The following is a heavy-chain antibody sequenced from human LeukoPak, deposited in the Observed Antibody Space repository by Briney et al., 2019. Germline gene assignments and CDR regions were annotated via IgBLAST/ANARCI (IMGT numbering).Heavy chain of an antibody. CDR3: ARGIFFGSGTQSFDY. D-gene: IGHD3-10*01. V-gene: IGHV3-48*01. CDR1: GFTFSFYS. CDR2: TSGSSNIK. Sequence: GGSLRLSCATSGFTFSFYSMSWIRQAPGKGLEWISYTSGSSNIKHFADSVKGRFNISRDNAKESLFLQMDGLRVEDTAIYYCARGIFFGSGTQSFDYWGQGTLVTVSS. J-gene: IGHJ4*02.